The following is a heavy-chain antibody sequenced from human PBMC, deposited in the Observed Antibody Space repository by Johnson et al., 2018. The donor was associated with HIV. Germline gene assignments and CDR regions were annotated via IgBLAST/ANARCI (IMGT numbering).Heavy chain of an antibody. CDR3: ARVEYWNHDSDAFDI. CDR2: IKQDGSEK. CDR1: GFTFSNAW. J-gene: IGHJ3*02. D-gene: IGHD1-1*01. Sequence: VQLVESGGGLVKPGGSLRLSCAASGFTFSNAWMSWVRQAPGKGLEWVANIKQDGSEKYYVDSVKGRFTIPRDNAKNSLYLQMNSLRAEDTALYFCARVEYWNHDSDAFDIWGQGTMVTVSS. V-gene: IGHV3-7*03.